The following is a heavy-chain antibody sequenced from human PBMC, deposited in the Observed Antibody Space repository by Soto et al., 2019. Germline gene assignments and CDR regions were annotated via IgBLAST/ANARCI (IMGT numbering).Heavy chain of an antibody. D-gene: IGHD4-17*01. CDR2: INAGNGNT. V-gene: IGHV1-3*01. J-gene: IGHJ6*03. Sequence: QVQLVQSGAEVTKPGASVKVSCKASGYTFTSYAMHWVRQAPGQRLEWMGWINAGNGNTKYSQKFQDRVTITRDPSARTAYMELSSLRSEDTAVYYCAGMGVTVTDLPYYYYYMDVWGKGTTVTVSS. CDR1: GYTFTSYA. CDR3: AGMGVTVTDLPYYYYYMDV.